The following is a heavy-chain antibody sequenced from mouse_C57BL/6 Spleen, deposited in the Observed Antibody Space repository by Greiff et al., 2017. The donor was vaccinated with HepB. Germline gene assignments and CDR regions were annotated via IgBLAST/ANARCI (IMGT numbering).Heavy chain of an antibody. CDR3: TTGHYGSSGDYAMDY. CDR1: GFNIKDDY. Sequence: DVKLQESGAELVRPGASVKLSCTASGFNIKDDYMHWVKQRPEQGLEWIGWIDPENGDTEYASKFQGKATITADTSSNTAYLQLSSLTSEDTAVYYCTTGHYGSSGDYAMDYWGQGTSVTVSS. CDR2: IDPENGDT. D-gene: IGHD1-1*01. J-gene: IGHJ4*01. V-gene: IGHV14-4*01.